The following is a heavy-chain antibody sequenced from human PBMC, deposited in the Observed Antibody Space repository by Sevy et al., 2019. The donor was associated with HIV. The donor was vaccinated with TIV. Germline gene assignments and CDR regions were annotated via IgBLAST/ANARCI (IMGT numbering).Heavy chain of an antibody. D-gene: IGHD6-13*01. Sequence: GESLKISCAASGFTFSSYAMSWVRQAPGKGLEWVSAISGSGGSTYYADSVKGRFTISRDNSKNTLYLQMNSLRAEDTAVYYCAKGAAAGPRYFDYWGQGTLVTVSS. CDR1: GFTFSSYA. CDR2: ISGSGGST. V-gene: IGHV3-23*01. CDR3: AKGAAAGPRYFDY. J-gene: IGHJ4*02.